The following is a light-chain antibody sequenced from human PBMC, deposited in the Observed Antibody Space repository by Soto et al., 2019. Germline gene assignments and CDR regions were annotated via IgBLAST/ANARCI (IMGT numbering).Light chain of an antibody. CDR3: SSYTRSSTPYV. CDR1: SSDVGGYNY. CDR2: DVS. V-gene: IGLV2-14*01. J-gene: IGLJ1*01. Sequence: QSVLTQPASVSGSPGQSITISCTGTSSDVGGYNYVSWYQQHPGKAPKLMIYDVSNRPSGVSNRFSGSKSGNTASLTISGFQVEDEADYYCSSYTRSSTPYVFGSGTKVTVL.